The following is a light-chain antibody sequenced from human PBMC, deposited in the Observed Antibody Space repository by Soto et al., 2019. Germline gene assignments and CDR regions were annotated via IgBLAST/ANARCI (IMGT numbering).Light chain of an antibody. J-gene: IGKJ1*01. Sequence: ETVLTQSPGTLSLSRGERVTLSCRASQSVSFVAWYQQKPGQAPSLLIYGASSRATGIPDRISGSGSGTDFTLTISRLEPEDFAVYYCQQYDSSPPSWTFGQGTTVEVK. CDR2: GAS. CDR1: QSVSF. CDR3: QQYDSSPPSWT. V-gene: IGKV3-20*01.